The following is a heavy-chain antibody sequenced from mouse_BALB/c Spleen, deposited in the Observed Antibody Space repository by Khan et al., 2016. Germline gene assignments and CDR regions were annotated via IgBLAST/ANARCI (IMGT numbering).Heavy chain of an antibody. Sequence: QLEESGPGLVKPSQSLSLTCTVTGYSITSDYAWNWIRQFPGNKLEWMGYISYSGSTSYNPSLKSRISITRDTSKNQFFLQLNSVTTEDTATYYCARRGNYYFDYWGQGTTLTVSS. CDR3: ARRGNYYFDY. D-gene: IGHD2-1*01. J-gene: IGHJ2*01. CDR2: ISYSGST. V-gene: IGHV3-2*02. CDR1: GYSITSDYA.